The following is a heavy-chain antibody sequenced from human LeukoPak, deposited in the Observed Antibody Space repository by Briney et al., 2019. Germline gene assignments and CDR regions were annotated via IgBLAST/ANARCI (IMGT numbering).Heavy chain of an antibody. D-gene: IGHD4-11*01. CDR3: AKERLTTTTFDS. Sequence: PGGSLRLSCAAPGFTFSTYAMSWVRQAPGKGLEWVSLISGSGGSTYYADSVKGRFTISRDNGKNTLSLQMNSLRAEDTALYYCAKERLTTTTFDSWGRGTLVTVSS. V-gene: IGHV3-23*01. J-gene: IGHJ4*02. CDR1: GFTFSTYA. CDR2: ISGSGGST.